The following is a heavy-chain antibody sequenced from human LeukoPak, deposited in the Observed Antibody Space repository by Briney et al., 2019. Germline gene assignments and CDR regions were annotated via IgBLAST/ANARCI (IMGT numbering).Heavy chain of an antibody. CDR3: AGDAKTYYYDSSGRNWFDP. Sequence: SQTLSLTCTVSGGSITSGNYYWSWIRQPAGKGLEWIGRIYTNGGTNYNPSLKSRVTISADTSKNQFSLKLSSVTAADTAVYYCAGDAKTYYYDSSGRNWFDPWGQGTLVTVSS. D-gene: IGHD3-22*01. V-gene: IGHV4-61*02. CDR2: IYTNGGT. CDR1: GGSITSGNYY. J-gene: IGHJ5*02.